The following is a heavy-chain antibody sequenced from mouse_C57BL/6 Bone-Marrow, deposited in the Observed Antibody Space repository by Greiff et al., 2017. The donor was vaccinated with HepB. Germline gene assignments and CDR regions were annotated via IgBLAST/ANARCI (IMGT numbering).Heavy chain of an antibody. CDR3: ARERYYYGSSYWYFDV. V-gene: IGHV3-6*01. CDR1: GYSITSGYY. J-gene: IGHJ1*03. Sequence: EVQVVESGPGLVKPSQSLSLTCSVTGYSITSGYYWNWIRQFPGNKLEWMGYISYDGSNNYNPSLKNRISITRDTSKNQFFLKLNSVTTEDTATYYCARERYYYGSSYWYFDVWGTGTTVTVSS. CDR2: ISYDGSN. D-gene: IGHD1-1*01.